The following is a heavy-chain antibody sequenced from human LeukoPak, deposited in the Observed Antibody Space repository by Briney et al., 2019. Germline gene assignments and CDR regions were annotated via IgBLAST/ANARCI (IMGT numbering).Heavy chain of an antibody. D-gene: IGHD2-21*01. CDR1: GGSISSYY. CDR2: IYYSGST. J-gene: IGHJ4*02. CDR3: ARQAGGGYLVY. V-gene: IGHV4-59*08. Sequence: SETLSLTCTVSGGSISSYYWSWIRQPPGKGLEWIGYIYYSGSTNYNPSLKSRVTISVDTSKNQFSLKLSSVTVADTAVYYCARQAGGGYLVYWGQGTLVTVSS.